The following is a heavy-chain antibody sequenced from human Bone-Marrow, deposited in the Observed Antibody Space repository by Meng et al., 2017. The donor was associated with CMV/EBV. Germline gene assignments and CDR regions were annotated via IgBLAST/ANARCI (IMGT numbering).Heavy chain of an antibody. J-gene: IGHJ5*02. Sequence: ASVKVSCKASGYTFTSYGISWVRQAPGQELEWMGWISAYNGNTNYAQKLQGRVTMTTDTSTSTAYMELRSLRSDDTAVYYCAREDCSSTSCLVRVNWFDPWGQGTLVTVSS. CDR2: ISAYNGNT. D-gene: IGHD2-2*01. CDR3: AREDCSSTSCLVRVNWFDP. V-gene: IGHV1-18*01. CDR1: GYTFTSYG.